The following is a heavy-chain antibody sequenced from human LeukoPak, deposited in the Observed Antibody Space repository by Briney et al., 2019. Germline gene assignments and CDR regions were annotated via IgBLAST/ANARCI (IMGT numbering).Heavy chain of an antibody. CDR1: GYTFIAYY. J-gene: IGHJ4*02. CDR3: ARGGLAAYFDY. Sequence: GASVKVSCKASGYTFIAYYMHWVRQAPGQGLEWMGWINLNSGDTSYAQKFQGRVTMTRDTSISTVYMELNRLRSDDTAVYYCARGGLAAYFDYWGQGTLVTVSS. V-gene: IGHV1-2*02. CDR2: INLNSGDT. D-gene: IGHD6-13*01.